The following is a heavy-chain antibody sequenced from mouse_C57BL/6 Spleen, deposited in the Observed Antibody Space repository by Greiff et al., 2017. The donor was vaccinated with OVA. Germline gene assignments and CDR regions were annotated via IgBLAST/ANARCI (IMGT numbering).Heavy chain of an antibody. CDR3: ARRRGLDY. Sequence: VQLQQPGAELVKPGASVKLSCKASGYTFTSYWMQWVKQRPGQGLEWIGEIDPSDSYTNYNQKFKGKATLTVDTSSSTAYMQLSSLTSEDSAVYYCARRRGLDYWGQGTTLTVSS. J-gene: IGHJ2*01. CDR1: GYTFTSYW. CDR2: IDPSDSYT. V-gene: IGHV1-50*01.